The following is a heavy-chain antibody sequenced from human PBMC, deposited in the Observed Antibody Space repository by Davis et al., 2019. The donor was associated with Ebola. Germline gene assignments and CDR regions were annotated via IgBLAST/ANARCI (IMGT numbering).Heavy chain of an antibody. D-gene: IGHD2-15*01. CDR2: IDSSDSNT. Sequence: GESLKISCKGSGYSFTSYSIGWVRQTPGKGLEWMWRIDSSDSNTNYSPSFQGHVTISADNSISTVYLQWSSLKASDTAMYYCAGHYGCSGGSCYGFYYYYYMDVWGKGTTVTVSS. CDR1: GYSFTSYS. CDR3: AGHYGCSGGSCYGFYYYYYMDV. V-gene: IGHV5-10-1*01. J-gene: IGHJ6*03.